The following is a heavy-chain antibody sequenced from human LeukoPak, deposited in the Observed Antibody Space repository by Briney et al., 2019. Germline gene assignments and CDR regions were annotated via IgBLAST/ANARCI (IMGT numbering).Heavy chain of an antibody. D-gene: IGHD3-22*01. V-gene: IGHV3-23*01. CDR3: AKEGYYDTSGYYSQYFDF. CDR2: ISGSGGST. Sequence: GGSLRLSCAASGFTFNIYAMNWVRQVPGKGLEWVSAISGSGGSTYYADSVKGRFTISRDNSKNTLYLQMNSLRAEDTAVYYCAKEGYYDTSGYYSQYFDFWGQGTLVTVSS. CDR1: GFTFNIYA. J-gene: IGHJ4*02.